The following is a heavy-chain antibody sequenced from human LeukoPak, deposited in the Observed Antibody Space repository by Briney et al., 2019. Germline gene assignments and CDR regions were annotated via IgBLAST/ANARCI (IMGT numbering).Heavy chain of an antibody. V-gene: IGHV3-23*01. CDR2: ISGSGGST. J-gene: IGHJ4*02. CDR3: ASFEGSILYYFDY. CDR1: GFTFSSYA. Sequence: GGSLRLSCAASGFTFSSYAITWVRQAPGKGLEWVSAISGSGGSTYYADSVKGRFTISRDNSKNTLYLQMNSLRAEDTAVYYCASFEGSILYYFDYWGQGTLVTVSS. D-gene: IGHD3-9*01.